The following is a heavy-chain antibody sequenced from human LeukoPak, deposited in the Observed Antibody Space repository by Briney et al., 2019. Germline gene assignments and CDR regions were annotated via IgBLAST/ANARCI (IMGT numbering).Heavy chain of an antibody. CDR2: IIPILGIA. J-gene: IGHJ6*02. D-gene: IGHD4-11*01. V-gene: IGHV1-69*04. CDR1: GGTFSSYA. CDR3: AGHSTVTSYYYAMDV. Sequence: SVTVSCKASGGTFSSYAISWVRQAPGQGLEWMGRIIPILGIANYAQKFQGRVTITADKSTSTAYMQLSSLRSEDTAVYYCAGHSTVTSYYYAMDVWGQGTTVTVS.